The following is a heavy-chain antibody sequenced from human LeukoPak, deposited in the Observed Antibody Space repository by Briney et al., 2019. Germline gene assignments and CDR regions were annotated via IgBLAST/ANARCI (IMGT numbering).Heavy chain of an antibody. D-gene: IGHD3-9*01. CDR1: GGSISSSSYY. CDR2: IFYTGAT. CDR3: ASSRSAYDFLTGYSSDTNWFDP. V-gene: IGHV4-31*03. J-gene: IGHJ5*02. Sequence: SETLSLTCTVSGGSISSSSYYWGWIRQPPGKGLEWIGYIFYTGATHYNPSLKSRVFISMDMSKNQFSLKLSSVTAADTAVYYCASSRSAYDFLTGYSSDTNWFDPWGQGTLVTVSS.